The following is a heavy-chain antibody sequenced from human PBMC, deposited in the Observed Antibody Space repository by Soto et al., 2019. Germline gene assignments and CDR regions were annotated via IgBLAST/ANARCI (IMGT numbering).Heavy chain of an antibody. CDR2: ISYDGSNK. CDR1: GFTFSSYG. V-gene: IGHV3-30*03. CDR3: ATENIFTDIVVVVAATQVDY. J-gene: IGHJ4*02. D-gene: IGHD2-15*01. Sequence: GGSLRLSCAASGFTFSSYGMHWVRQAPGKGLEWVAVISYDGSNKYYADSVKGRFTISRDNSKNTLYLQMNSLRAEDTAVYYCATENIFTDIVVVVAATQVDYWGQGTLVTVSS.